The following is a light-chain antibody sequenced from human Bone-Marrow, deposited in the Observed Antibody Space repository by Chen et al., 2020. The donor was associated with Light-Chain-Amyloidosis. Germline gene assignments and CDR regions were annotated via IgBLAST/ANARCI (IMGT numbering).Light chain of an antibody. Sequence: SYVLTQPSSVSVAPAQTPTSACGGNNIGSTSEHWYQQTPGQAPLLVVYDDRDRPSGIPGRLSGSNSGNTATLTISRVEAGDEADYCCQVWDRGSDRPVFGGGTKLTVL. J-gene: IGLJ3*02. CDR3: QVWDRGSDRPV. V-gene: IGLV3-21*02. CDR2: DDR. CDR1: NIGSTS.